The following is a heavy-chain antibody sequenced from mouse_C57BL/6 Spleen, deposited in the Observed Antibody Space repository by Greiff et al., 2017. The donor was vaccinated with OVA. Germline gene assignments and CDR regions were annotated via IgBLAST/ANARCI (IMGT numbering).Heavy chain of an antibody. Sequence: QVQLQQPGAELVKPGASVKLSCKASGYTFTSYWMHWVKQRPGQGLEWIGMIHPNSGSTNYNEKFKSKATLTVDKSSSTAYMQLSSLTSEDSAVYYCAKGYDYGLYAMDYWGQGTSVTVSS. V-gene: IGHV1-64*01. CDR3: AKGYDYGLYAMDY. CDR2: IHPNSGST. D-gene: IGHD2-4*01. J-gene: IGHJ4*01. CDR1: GYTFTSYW.